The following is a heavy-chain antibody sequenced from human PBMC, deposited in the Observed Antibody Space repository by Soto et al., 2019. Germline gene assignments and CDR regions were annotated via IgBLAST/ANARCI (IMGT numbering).Heavy chain of an antibody. CDR1: GFTFSSYA. CDR2: ISYDGSNK. Sequence: QVQLVESGGGVVQPGRSLRLSCAASGFTFSSYAMHWVRQAPGKGLEWVAVISYDGSNKYYADSVKGRFTISRDNSKNTLYLQVNSLRAEDTAVYYCASAPTTVVTPYYFDYWGQGTLVTVSS. J-gene: IGHJ4*02. D-gene: IGHD4-17*01. CDR3: ASAPTTVVTPYYFDY. V-gene: IGHV3-30-3*01.